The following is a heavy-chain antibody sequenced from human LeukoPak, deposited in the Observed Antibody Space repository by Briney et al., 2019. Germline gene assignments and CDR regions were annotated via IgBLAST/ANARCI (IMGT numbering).Heavy chain of an antibody. CDR1: GGSISSYY. D-gene: IGHD3-10*02. Sequence: SETLSLTCTVSGGSISSYYWSWIRQPPGKGLEWIGYIYYSGSTNYNPSLKSRVTISVDTSKNQFSLKLSSVTAADTAVYYCAREGILRWGFDYWGQGTLVTVSS. J-gene: IGHJ4*02. V-gene: IGHV4-59*01. CDR3: AREGILRWGFDY. CDR2: IYYSGST.